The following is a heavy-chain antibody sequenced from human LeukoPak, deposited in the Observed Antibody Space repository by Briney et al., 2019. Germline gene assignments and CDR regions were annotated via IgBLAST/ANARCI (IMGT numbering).Heavy chain of an antibody. CDR3: AKDFFRYFDWLLYFDY. D-gene: IGHD3-9*01. CDR2: ISGSGGST. CDR1: GFTFSNYA. V-gene: IGHV3-23*01. Sequence: GGSLRLSCAASGFTFSNYAMRWVRQAPGKGLEWVSAISGSGGSTYYADSVKGRFTISRDNSKNTLYLQMNSLRAEDTAVYYCAKDFFRYFDWLLYFDYWGQGTLVTVSS. J-gene: IGHJ4*02.